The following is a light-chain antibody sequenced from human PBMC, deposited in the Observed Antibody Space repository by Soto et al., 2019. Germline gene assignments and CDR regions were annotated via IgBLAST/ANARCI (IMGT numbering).Light chain of an antibody. CDR3: QQYNFWPLT. Sequence: DIVLTQSPGTLSLSPGERATLSCRASQSVSSSYLAWYQQKPGQAPRLLIYGASSRATGIPDRFSGSGSGTDFTLTISRLEPEDFAVYYCQQYNFWPLTFGGGTKVDIK. J-gene: IGKJ4*01. CDR2: GAS. CDR1: QSVSSSY. V-gene: IGKV3-20*01.